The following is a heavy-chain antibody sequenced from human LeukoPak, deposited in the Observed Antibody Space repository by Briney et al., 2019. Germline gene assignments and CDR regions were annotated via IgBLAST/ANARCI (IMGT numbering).Heavy chain of an antibody. V-gene: IGHV3-66*02. D-gene: IGHD6-13*01. Sequence: GGSLRLSCAASGFTVSSNYMSWVRQAPGKELEWVSVIYSGGSTYYADSVKGRFTISRDNSKNTLYLQMNSLRAEDTAVYYCARDPQYSSSWNFDYWGQGTLVTVSS. CDR1: GFTVSSNY. J-gene: IGHJ4*02. CDR2: IYSGGST. CDR3: ARDPQYSSSWNFDY.